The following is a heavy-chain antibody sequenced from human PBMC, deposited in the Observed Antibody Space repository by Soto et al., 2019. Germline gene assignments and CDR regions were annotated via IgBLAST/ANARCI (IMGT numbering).Heavy chain of an antibody. CDR1: VYSISSGYY. D-gene: IGHD3-22*01. J-gene: IGHJ5*02. Sequence: ETLSLTCAVSVYSISSGYYWGCIRQPPGKGLEWIGSIYHSGSTYYNPSLKSRVTISVDTSKNQFSLKLSSVTAADTAVYYCARVHRIVVVISSGRWFDPWGQGTLVTVSS. CDR3: ARVHRIVVVISSGRWFDP. V-gene: IGHV4-38-2*01. CDR2: IYHSGST.